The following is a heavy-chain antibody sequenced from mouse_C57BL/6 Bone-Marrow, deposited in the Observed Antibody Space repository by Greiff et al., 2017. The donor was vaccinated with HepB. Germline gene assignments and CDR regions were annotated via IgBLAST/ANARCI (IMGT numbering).Heavy chain of an antibody. CDR2: IDPSDSYT. J-gene: IGHJ1*03. CDR1: GYTFTSYW. CDR3: ARPLYGNYDWYFDV. V-gene: IGHV1-69*01. Sequence: QVQLKQPGAELVMPGASVKLSCKASGYTFTSYWMHWVKQRPGQGLEWIGEIDPSDSYTNYNQKFKGKSTLTVDKSSSTAYMQLSSLTSEDSAVYYCARPLYGNYDWYFDVWGTGTTVTVSS. D-gene: IGHD2-1*01.